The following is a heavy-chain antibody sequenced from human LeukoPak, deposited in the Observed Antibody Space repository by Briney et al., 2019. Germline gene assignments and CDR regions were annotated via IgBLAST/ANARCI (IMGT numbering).Heavy chain of an antibody. CDR2: INGGDYST. J-gene: IGHJ4*02. CDR3: ATANPTPRGINFDS. CDR1: GFTFRTSA. Sequence: GGSLRRSCAASGFTFRTSAMSWVRQAPAKGLQWVSSINGGDYSTYYADSVKGRFTISRDSSKNILYLQMNSLRTDDTAMYYCATANPTPRGINFDSWGQGTLVTVSS. D-gene: IGHD3-10*01. V-gene: IGHV3-23*01.